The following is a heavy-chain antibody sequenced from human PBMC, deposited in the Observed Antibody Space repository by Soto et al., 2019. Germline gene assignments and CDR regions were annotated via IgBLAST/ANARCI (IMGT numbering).Heavy chain of an antibody. D-gene: IGHD1-1*01. CDR2: ISTRSTYT. CDR1: GFIFSDYY. V-gene: IGHV3-11*06. CDR3: ARDLAWKRGKVGRYYYGMDV. Sequence: KTGGSLRLSCAAPGFIFSDYYMSWVRQTPGKGLEWISYISTRSTYTNYADSVKGRFTISRDNTKNSLYLQMDSLRVEDTAVYYCARDLAWKRGKVGRYYYGMDVWGQGTTVTVS. J-gene: IGHJ6*02.